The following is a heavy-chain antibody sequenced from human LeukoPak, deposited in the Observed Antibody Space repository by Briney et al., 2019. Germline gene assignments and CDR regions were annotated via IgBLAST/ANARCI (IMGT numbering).Heavy chain of an antibody. CDR1: GFAFSTYT. D-gene: IGHD6-13*01. CDR3: ARVATAGTVADY. J-gene: IGHJ4*02. Sequence: GGSLRLSCAASGFAFSTYTMNWVRQAPGKGLEWVSSISSTSSYIYYAGSVKGRFTISRDNAKNSLYLQMNSLRAEDTAVYYCARVATAGTVADYWGQGTLVTVSS. V-gene: IGHV3-21*01. CDR2: ISSTSSYI.